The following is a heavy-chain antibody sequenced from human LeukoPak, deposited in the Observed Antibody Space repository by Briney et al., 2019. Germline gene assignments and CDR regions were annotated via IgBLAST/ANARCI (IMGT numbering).Heavy chain of an antibody. V-gene: IGHV3-21*01. Sequence: GGSLRLSCAASGFTFSSYSMNWVRQAPGQGLEWLSSTSSSSTYIYYADSLKGRFTISRDIAKNSLYLQMNSLRADDTAVYYCARTYGDCKDDAFDIWGQGTMVTVSS. CDR2: TSSSSTYI. CDR3: ARTYGDCKDDAFDI. D-gene: IGHD4-17*01. J-gene: IGHJ3*02. CDR1: GFTFSSYS.